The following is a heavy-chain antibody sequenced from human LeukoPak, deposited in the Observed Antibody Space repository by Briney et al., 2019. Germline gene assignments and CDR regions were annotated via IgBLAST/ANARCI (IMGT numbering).Heavy chain of an antibody. CDR1: GYTFTSYG. CDR3: ARVPDYDFWSGYYFDY. J-gene: IGHJ4*02. Sequence: ASVKVSCKASGYTFTSYGISWVRQAPGQGLEWMGWLSAYNGNTNYAQKLQGRVTMTTDTSTSTAYMELRSLRSDDTAVYYCARVPDYDFWSGYYFDYWGQGTLVTVSS. CDR2: LSAYNGNT. D-gene: IGHD3-3*01. V-gene: IGHV1-18*01.